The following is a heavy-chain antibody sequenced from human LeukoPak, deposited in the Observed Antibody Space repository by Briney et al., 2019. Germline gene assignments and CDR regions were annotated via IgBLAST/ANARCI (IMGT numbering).Heavy chain of an antibody. D-gene: IGHD3-22*01. J-gene: IGHJ4*02. CDR1: GFTFSTYA. CDR3: AGGCGYYSPDY. V-gene: IGHV3-30-3*01. Sequence: GRSLRLSCAASGFTFSTYAMHWVRQAPGKGLEWVAVISYDGSNKYYADSVKGRFTISRDNSKNTLYLQMNSLRAEDTVVYYCAGGCGYYSPDYWGQGTLVTVSS. CDR2: ISYDGSNK.